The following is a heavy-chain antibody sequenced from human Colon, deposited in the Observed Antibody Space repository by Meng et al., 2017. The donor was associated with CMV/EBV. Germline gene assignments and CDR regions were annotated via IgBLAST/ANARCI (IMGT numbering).Heavy chain of an antibody. Sequence: GESLKISCAASGLTFSSYAMSWVRQAPGKGLGWVANIKEDGSEKYYVDSVKGRFTISRDNAKNSLYLQMNSLRADDTAVYYCARRTLFSSGWNAFDYWGQGTLVTVSS. V-gene: IGHV3-7*01. CDR3: ARRTLFSSGWNAFDY. D-gene: IGHD6-19*01. CDR1: GLTFSSYA. J-gene: IGHJ4*02. CDR2: IKEDGSEK.